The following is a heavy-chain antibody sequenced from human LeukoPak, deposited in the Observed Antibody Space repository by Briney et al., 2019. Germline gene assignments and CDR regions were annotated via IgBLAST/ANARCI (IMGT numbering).Heavy chain of an antibody. D-gene: IGHD3-3*01. CDR3: AAYPRITIFGVAKTDY. CDR1: GFTFSSYA. CDR2: ISGSGGST. J-gene: IGHJ4*02. V-gene: IGHV3-23*01. Sequence: GGSLRLSCAASGFTFSSYAMSWVRQAPGKGLEWVSAISGSGGSTYYADSVKGRFTISRDNSKNTLYPQMNSLRAEDTAVYYCAAYPRITIFGVAKTDYWGQGTLVTVSS.